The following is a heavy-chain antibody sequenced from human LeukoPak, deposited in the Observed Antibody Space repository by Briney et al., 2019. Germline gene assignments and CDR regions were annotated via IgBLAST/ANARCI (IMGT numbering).Heavy chain of an antibody. Sequence: PSETLSLTCTVSGGSISSSDYYRNWIRQPPGEGLEWIGYMYYSGTTYYNPSLKSRVSISIDTSKNHFSLSLSSVTAADTAVYYCARSIAVRRFDYWGQGALVTVSS. CDR2: MYYSGTT. CDR1: GGSISSSDYY. V-gene: IGHV4-30-4*01. J-gene: IGHJ4*02. CDR3: ARSIAVRRFDY. D-gene: IGHD6-6*01.